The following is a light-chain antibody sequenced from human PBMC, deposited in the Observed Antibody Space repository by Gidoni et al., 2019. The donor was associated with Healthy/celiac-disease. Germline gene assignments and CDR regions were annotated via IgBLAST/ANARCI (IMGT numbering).Light chain of an antibody. CDR3: QQYYSTPRT. Sequence: DIVMTQSPDSLAVSVGERATINCKSSQSVLYSSNNKHYVAWDQQKPGQPPKLLIYWASTRESGVPDRFSGSGSGTDFTLTISSLQAEDVAVYYCQQYYSTPRTFGQGTKLEIK. CDR1: QSVLYSSNNKHY. J-gene: IGKJ1*01. V-gene: IGKV4-1*01. CDR2: WAS.